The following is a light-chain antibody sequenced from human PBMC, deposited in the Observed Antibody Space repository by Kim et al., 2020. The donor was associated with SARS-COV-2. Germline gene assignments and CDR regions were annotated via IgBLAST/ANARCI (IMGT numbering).Light chain of an antibody. CDR1: KLGDKY. CDR3: QAWDSSIVV. V-gene: IGLV3-1*01. Sequence: VSPGQTACVTCSGDKLGDKYACWYQQKPGQSPVLVIYRDTKRPSGIPERFSGSNSGNTATLTISGTQAMDEADYYCQAWDSSIVVFGGGTQLTVL. CDR2: RDT. J-gene: IGLJ2*01.